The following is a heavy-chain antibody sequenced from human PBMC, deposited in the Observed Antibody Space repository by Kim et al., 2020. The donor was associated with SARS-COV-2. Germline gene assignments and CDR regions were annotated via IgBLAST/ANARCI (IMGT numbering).Heavy chain of an antibody. Sequence: SETLSPTCTVSGGSVSSGSYYWSWIRQPPGKGLEWIGYIYYSGSTNYNPSLKSRVTISVDTSKNQFSLKLSSVTAADTAVYYCARATQTKLWFGELSADPIHIWGQGTLVTVSS. CDR2: IYYSGST. D-gene: IGHD3-10*01. CDR1: GGSVSSGSYY. CDR3: ARATQTKLWFGELSADPIHI. V-gene: IGHV4-61*01. J-gene: IGHJ4*02.